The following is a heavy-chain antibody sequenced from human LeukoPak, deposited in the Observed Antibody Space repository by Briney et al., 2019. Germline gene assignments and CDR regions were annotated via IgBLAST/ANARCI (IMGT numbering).Heavy chain of an antibody. CDR3: ARPTTIDAFDI. CDR1: GGSINSGSYY. J-gene: IGHJ3*02. CDR2: IYTSGST. V-gene: IGHV4-61*02. D-gene: IGHD3-9*01. Sequence: SETLSLTCTVSGGSINSGSYYWSWIRQPAGKGLEWIGRIYTSGSTNYNPSLKSRVTISVDTSKNQFSLKLSSVTAADTAVYYCARPTTIDAFDIWGQGTMVTVPS.